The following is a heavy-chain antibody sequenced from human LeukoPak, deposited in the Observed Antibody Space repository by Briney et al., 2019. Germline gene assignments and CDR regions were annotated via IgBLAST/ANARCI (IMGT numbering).Heavy chain of an antibody. D-gene: IGHD3-9*01. Sequence: SETLSLTCTVSGGSISSYYWSWIRQPAGKGLEWIGRIYTSGSTNYNPSLKSRVTMSVDTSKNQFSLKLSSVTAADTAVYYCARPHYDILTGYYLYYFDYWGQGTLVTVSS. CDR1: GGSISSYY. V-gene: IGHV4-4*07. CDR2: IYTSGST. CDR3: ARPHYDILTGYYLYYFDY. J-gene: IGHJ4*02.